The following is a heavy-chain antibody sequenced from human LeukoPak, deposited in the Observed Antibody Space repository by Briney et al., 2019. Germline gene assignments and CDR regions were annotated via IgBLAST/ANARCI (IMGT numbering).Heavy chain of an antibody. Sequence: GASVKVSCKASGYTFTGYYMHWVRQAPGQGLEWMGWISSKNGNIRYAQKLQGRVTMTTDTSTSTAYMELRSLRSDDTAVYYCARVSYDLGYYYMDVWGKGTTVTVSS. J-gene: IGHJ6*03. V-gene: IGHV1-18*04. CDR2: ISSKNGNI. CDR1: GYTFTGYY. CDR3: ARVSYDLGYYYMDV. D-gene: IGHD3-3*01.